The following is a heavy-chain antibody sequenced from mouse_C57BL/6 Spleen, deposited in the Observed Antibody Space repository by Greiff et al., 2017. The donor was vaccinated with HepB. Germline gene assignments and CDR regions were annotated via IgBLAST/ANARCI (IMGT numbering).Heavy chain of an antibody. CDR1: GYTFTSSW. J-gene: IGHJ2*01. CDR3: ARRTIDYGDY. CDR2: IYPGDGDT. D-gene: IGHD2-4*01. V-gene: IGHV1-82*01. Sequence: QVQLQQPGTELVKPGASVKLSCKASGYTFTSSWMHWVKQRPGKGLEWIGRIYPGDGDTNYNGKFKGKATLTADKSSSTAYMQLSSLTSEDSAVYFCARRTIDYGDYWGQGTTLTVSS.